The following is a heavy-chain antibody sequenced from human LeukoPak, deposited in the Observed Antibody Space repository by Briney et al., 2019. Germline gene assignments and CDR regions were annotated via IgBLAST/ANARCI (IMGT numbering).Heavy chain of an antibody. D-gene: IGHD3-22*01. Sequence: ASVTVSCKASGYTFTSYAMHWVRQAPGQRLEWMGWINAGNGNTKYSQKFQGRVTITRDTSASTAYMELSSLRSEDTAVYYCAREWGLESSGYYYAYWGQGTLVTVSS. CDR2: INAGNGNT. J-gene: IGHJ4*02. CDR1: GYTFTSYA. V-gene: IGHV1-3*01. CDR3: AREWGLESSGYYYAY.